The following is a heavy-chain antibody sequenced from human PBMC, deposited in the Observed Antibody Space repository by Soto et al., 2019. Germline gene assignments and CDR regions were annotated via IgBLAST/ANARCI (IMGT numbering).Heavy chain of an antibody. D-gene: IGHD3-10*01. J-gene: IGHJ6*02. CDR1: GGSFSGYY. V-gene: IGHV4-34*01. CDR3: ARFGISMVRGGHYYYYYGKDV. Sequence: PSETLSLTCAVYGGSFSGYYWSWIRQPPGKGLEWIGEINHSGSTNYNPSLKSRVTISVDTSKNQFSLKLSSVTAADTAVYYCARFGISMVRGGHYYYYYGKDVWRQGTTVAVSS. CDR2: INHSGST.